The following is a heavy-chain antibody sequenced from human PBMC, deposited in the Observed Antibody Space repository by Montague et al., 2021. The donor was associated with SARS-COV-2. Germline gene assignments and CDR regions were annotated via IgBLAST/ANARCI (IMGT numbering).Heavy chain of an antibody. D-gene: IGHD2-2*01. Sequence: CAISGDSVSINIATWSWIRHSPSRGLGWLGRTYYRSKWYNDYAESVKSRITIDPDTSKHQFSLHLNSVTPEDTAVYYCARIPVGSKYYFDFWGQGTLVTVSS. CDR1: GDSVSINIAT. CDR2: TYYRSKWYN. V-gene: IGHV6-1*01. J-gene: IGHJ4*02. CDR3: ARIPVGSKYYFDF.